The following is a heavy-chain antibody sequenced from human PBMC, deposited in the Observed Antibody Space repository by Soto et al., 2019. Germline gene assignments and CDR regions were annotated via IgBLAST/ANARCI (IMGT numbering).Heavy chain of an antibody. Sequence: GGSLRLSCAASGFTFTNFAMNWVRQAPGKGLEWVSVISGTGDTTYDADSVKGRFTISRDNSMNTAFLQMNSLRAEDTALYYCAKGYCSSTSCSFDYWGQGTLVTVSS. D-gene: IGHD2-2*01. CDR3: AKGYCSSTSCSFDY. CDR2: ISGTGDTT. J-gene: IGHJ4*02. V-gene: IGHV3-23*01. CDR1: GFTFTNFA.